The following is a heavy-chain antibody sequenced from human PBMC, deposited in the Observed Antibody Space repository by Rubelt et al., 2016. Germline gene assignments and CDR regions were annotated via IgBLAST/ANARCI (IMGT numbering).Heavy chain of an antibody. CDR3: ARDTYRFFDY. CDR2: IKEDGSDK. CDR1: GFTFSGAW. D-gene: IGHD3-3*01. Sequence: EVQLVESGGDLLKPGGSLRLSCAASGFTFSGAWMTWVRQAPGKGLEWVANIKEDGSDKYYVDSVKGRLTISRDNAKNSLYLQMNSLGAEDTAVYYCARDTYRFFDYWGQGTLVTVSS. J-gene: IGHJ4*02. V-gene: IGHV3-7*01.